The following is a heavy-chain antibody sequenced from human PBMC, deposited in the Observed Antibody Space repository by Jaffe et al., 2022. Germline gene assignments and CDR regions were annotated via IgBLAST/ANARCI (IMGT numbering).Heavy chain of an antibody. J-gene: IGHJ4*02. V-gene: IGHV3-30*18. Sequence: QVQLVESGGGVVQPGRSLRLSCAASRFTFSSYGMHWVRQAPGKGLEWVALTSYDGSKIYYADSVKGRFTISRDNSKNTLSLQMNSLRAEDTAVYYCAKDGSYSGYDGFEYWGQGTLVTVSS. D-gene: IGHD5-12*01. CDR2: TSYDGSKI. CDR3: AKDGSYSGYDGFEY. CDR1: RFTFSSYG.